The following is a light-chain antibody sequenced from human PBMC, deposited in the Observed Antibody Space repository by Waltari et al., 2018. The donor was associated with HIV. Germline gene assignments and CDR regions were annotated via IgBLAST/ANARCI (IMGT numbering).Light chain of an antibody. CDR1: NSDVGSYNL. CDR2: EGS. J-gene: IGLJ1*01. V-gene: IGLV2-23*03. Sequence: QSALTQPASVSGSPGQSITISCTGTNSDVGSYNLVSWDQQHPGKAPKLMIYEGSKRPSGVSDRFSGSKSGNTASLTISGLQAEDEADYYCCSYAGSNTFVFGTGTKVTVL. CDR3: CSYAGSNTFV.